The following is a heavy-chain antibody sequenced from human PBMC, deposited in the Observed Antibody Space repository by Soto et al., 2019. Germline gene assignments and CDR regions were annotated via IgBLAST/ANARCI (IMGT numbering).Heavy chain of an antibody. J-gene: IGHJ6*04. CDR1: VFTFSSYA. D-gene: IGHD3-9*01. Sequence: GGSLRLSCSASVFTFSSYAMHWVRQAPGKGLEWVAVISYDGSNKYYADSVKGRFTISRDNSKNTLYLQMNSLRAEDTAVYYCATARRDEDILTGRYYYGMDGWGKGS. V-gene: IGHV3-30-3*01. CDR2: ISYDGSNK. CDR3: ATARRDEDILTGRYYYGMDG.